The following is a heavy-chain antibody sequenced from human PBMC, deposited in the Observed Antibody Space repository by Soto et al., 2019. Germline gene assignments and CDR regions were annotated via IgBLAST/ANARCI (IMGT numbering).Heavy chain of an antibody. CDR3: ARDPLGSCSSTSCRGDYVWFDP. CDR2: IIPIFGTA. J-gene: IGHJ5*02. D-gene: IGHD2-2*01. V-gene: IGHV1-69*13. CDR1: GGTFSSYA. Sequence: GASVKVSCKASGGTFSSYAISWVRQAPGQGLEWMGGIIPIFGTANYAQKFQGRVTITADESTSTAYMELSSLRSEDTAVYYCARDPLGSCSSTSCRGDYVWFDPWGQGALVTVSS.